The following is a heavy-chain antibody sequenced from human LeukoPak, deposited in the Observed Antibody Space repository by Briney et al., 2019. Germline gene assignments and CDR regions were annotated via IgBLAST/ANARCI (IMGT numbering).Heavy chain of an antibody. Sequence: PGGSLRLSCAASGFTVSSNYMSWVRQAPGKGLEWVSVIYSGGSTYYADSVKGRFTISRDNSKNTLYLQMNSLRAEDTAVYYCARGRDGYNLAFDYWGQGTLVTVSS. CDR1: GFTVSSNY. J-gene: IGHJ4*02. CDR3: ARGRDGYNLAFDY. V-gene: IGHV3-66*01. D-gene: IGHD5-24*01. CDR2: IYSGGST.